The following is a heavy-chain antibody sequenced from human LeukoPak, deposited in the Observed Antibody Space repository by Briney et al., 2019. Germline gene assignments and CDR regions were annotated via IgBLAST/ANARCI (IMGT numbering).Heavy chain of an antibody. CDR3: AKTNSNSVSSSWYMDWFDP. Sequence: GGSLRLSCAASGFTFSSYAMSWVRQAPGKGLEWVAAISGSGGSTYYADSVKGRFTISRDNSKNTLYLQMNSLSAEDQAVSYCAKTNSNSVSSSWYMDWFDPWGQGTLVTVSS. D-gene: IGHD6-13*01. CDR2: ISGSGGST. CDR1: GFTFSSYA. V-gene: IGHV3-23*01. J-gene: IGHJ5*02.